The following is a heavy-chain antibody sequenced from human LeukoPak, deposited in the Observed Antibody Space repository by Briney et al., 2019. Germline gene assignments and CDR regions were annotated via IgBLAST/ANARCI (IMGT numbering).Heavy chain of an antibody. CDR1: GFVFNQHG. D-gene: IGHD1-1*01. CDR2: IYSGGST. J-gene: IGHJ6*03. CDR3: ASTTRGGTYYYYMDV. Sequence: GGSLRLSCAASGFVFNQHGMSWVRQGPGKGLEWVSVIYSGGSTYYADSVKGRFTVSRDNSKNTLYLQMNSLRAEDTAVYYCASTTRGGTYYYYMDVWGKGTTVTVSS. V-gene: IGHV3-53*01.